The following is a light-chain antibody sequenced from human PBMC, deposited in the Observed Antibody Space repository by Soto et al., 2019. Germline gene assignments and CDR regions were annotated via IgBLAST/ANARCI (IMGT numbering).Light chain of an antibody. CDR2: DVT. V-gene: IGLV2-14*01. CDR3: SSYADSSTHVV. Sequence: QSALTQPASVSGSPGKSIIISCTGTSSDVGGYGLVSWYQQYSGKAPKLLIYDVTHRPSGISNRFSASKSGNTASLTISGLQAEDEADYYCSSYADSSTHVVFGGGTKLTVL. J-gene: IGLJ2*01. CDR1: SSDVGGYGL.